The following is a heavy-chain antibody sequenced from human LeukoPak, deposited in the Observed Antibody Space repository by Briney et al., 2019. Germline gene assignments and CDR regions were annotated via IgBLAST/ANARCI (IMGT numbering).Heavy chain of an antibody. CDR3: AKQLGYCSDGSCYFPY. Sequence: GRSLRLSCVASGFSLSNFQMYWVRQAPGKGLEWVSAISNNGGYTYYADSVQGRFTISRDNSKSTLCLQMNSLRAEDTAVYYCAKQLGYCSDGSCYFPYWGQGTLVTVSS. CDR1: GFSLSNFQ. CDR2: ISNNGGYT. J-gene: IGHJ4*02. D-gene: IGHD2-15*01. V-gene: IGHV3-23*01.